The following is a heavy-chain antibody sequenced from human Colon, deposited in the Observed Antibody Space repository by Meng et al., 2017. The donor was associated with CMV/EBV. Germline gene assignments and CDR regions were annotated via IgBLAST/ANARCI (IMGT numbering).Heavy chain of an antibody. Sequence: SVKVSCKASGDTFNNFVFNWIRQAPGQGLEWMGSIYPVLGVKHYAQRFRGRVTISADKSTSTAYMELSSVRSDDTAVLYCATGDLRNSTGAYYFDFWGQGTLVTVSS. CDR2: IYPVLGVK. CDR3: ATGDLRNSTGAYYFDF. CDR1: GDTFNNFV. V-gene: IGHV1-69*04. D-gene: IGHD6-19*01. J-gene: IGHJ4*02.